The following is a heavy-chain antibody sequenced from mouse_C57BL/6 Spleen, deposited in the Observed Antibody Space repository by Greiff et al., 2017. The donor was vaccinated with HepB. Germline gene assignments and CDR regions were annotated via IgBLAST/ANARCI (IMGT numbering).Heavy chain of an antibody. CDR3: ARRGAIRSYAMDY. CDR2: INPSTGGT. CDR1: GYSFTGYY. J-gene: IGHJ4*01. D-gene: IGHD1-1*01. Sequence: EVQLQQSGPELVKPGASVKISCKASGYSFTGYYMNWVKQSPEKSLEWIGEINPSTGGTTYNQKFKAKATLTVDKSSSTAYMQLKSRTSEDSAVYYCARRGAIRSYAMDYWGQGTSVTVSS. V-gene: IGHV1-42*01.